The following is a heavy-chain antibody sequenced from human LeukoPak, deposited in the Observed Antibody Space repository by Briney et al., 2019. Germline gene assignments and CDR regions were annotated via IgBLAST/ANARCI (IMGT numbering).Heavy chain of an antibody. Sequence: GGSLRLSCAASGFTFSSNYMSWVRQAPGKGLEWVSVIYGGVNTVYADSVQGRFTISRDNSKNTLYLQMSSLRAEDTAVYYCAKSPKTGFLFDYWGKGTLVTVSS. V-gene: IGHV3-66*01. D-gene: IGHD1-1*01. J-gene: IGHJ4*02. CDR2: IYGGVNT. CDR3: AKSPKTGFLFDY. CDR1: GFTFSSNY.